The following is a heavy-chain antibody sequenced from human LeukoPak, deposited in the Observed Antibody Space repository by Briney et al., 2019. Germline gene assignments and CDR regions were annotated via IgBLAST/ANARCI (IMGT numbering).Heavy chain of an antibody. V-gene: IGHV3-23*01. CDR1: GFTFSNYA. CDR3: AKEATAMPENWFDP. J-gene: IGHJ5*02. CDR2: ISGSSGLT. D-gene: IGHD5-18*01. Sequence: GGSLRLSCAASGFTFSNYAMSWVRQAPGRGLEWVSAISGSSGLTYYADSVKGRFTNSRDNSKNTLFLQMNSLRAEDTAVYYCAKEATAMPENWFDPWGQGTLVTVSS.